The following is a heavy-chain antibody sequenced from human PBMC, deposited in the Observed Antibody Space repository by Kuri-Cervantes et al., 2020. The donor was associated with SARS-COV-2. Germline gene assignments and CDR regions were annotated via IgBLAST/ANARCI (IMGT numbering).Heavy chain of an antibody. CDR1: GFSLSTSGMC. CDR2: IYWDDDK. J-gene: IGHJ4*02. Sequence: SGPTLVKPTQTLTLTCTFSGFSLSTSGMCVSWIRQPPGKALEWLALIYWDDDKRYSPSLKSRLTITKDTSKNQVVLTMTNMDPVDTATYYCAHSPGSRYCSSTSCYGFDYWGQGTLVTVSS. D-gene: IGHD2-2*01. CDR3: AHSPGSRYCSSTSCYGFDY. V-gene: IGHV2-5*08.